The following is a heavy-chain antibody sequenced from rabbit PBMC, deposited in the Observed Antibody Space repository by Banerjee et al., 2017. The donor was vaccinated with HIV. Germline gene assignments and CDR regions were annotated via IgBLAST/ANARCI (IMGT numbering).Heavy chain of an antibody. V-gene: IGHV1S45*01. CDR3: ARDIYDYPSYGYAVQL. CDR1: GFDFSSYYM. J-gene: IGHJ3*01. Sequence: QEQLVESGGGLVQPEGSLTLSCKASGFDFSSYYMSWVRQAPGKGLEWIACIYAGSSGSTYYASWAKGRFTISKTSSTTVTLQMTSLTAADTATYFCARDIYDYPSYGYAVQLWGQGTLVTVS. CDR2: IYAGSSGST. D-gene: IGHD6-1*01.